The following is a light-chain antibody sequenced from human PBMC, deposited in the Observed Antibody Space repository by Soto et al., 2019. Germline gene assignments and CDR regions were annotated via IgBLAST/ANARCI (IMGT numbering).Light chain of an antibody. V-gene: IGKV3-20*01. CDR1: QSISSNY. CDR3: QQYGTSLEIT. Sequence: EIVLTQSPGTLSLSPGERATLSCRASQSISSNYLAWYQQKPGQAPRLLIYGASSRATCIPDRFSGSGSGTDFTLTISRLEPEDFAVYYCQQYGTSLEITFGPGTKVDIK. J-gene: IGKJ3*01. CDR2: GAS.